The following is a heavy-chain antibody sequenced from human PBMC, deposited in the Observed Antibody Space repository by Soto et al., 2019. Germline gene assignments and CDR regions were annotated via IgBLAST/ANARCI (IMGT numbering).Heavy chain of an antibody. CDR1: GGSISSGDYY. Sequence: SETLSLTCTVSGGSISSGDYYWGWLRQPPGKGMEWIGYIYYSGSNYYHPSLKSRVTISVDTSKNQFSLKLSSVTAADTAVYYCARARSPVKPWFDPWGQGTLVTVSS. CDR3: ARARSPVKPWFDP. V-gene: IGHV4-30-4*01. J-gene: IGHJ5*02. CDR2: IYYSGSN. D-gene: IGHD3-10*01.